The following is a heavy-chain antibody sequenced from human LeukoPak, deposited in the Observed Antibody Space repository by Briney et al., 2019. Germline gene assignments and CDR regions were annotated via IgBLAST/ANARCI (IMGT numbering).Heavy chain of an antibody. CDR2: IYPVDSDT. V-gene: IGHV5-51*01. J-gene: IGHJ4*02. Sequence: GESLKISSKASVYSFINYCISWLRQLPGKGLHWMGIIYPVDSDTTYIPSFLDQVSISADKTISTAYLQWISLKASDTDMYYCARRVDSCWFFDYWGQGTLVTVSS. D-gene: IGHD6-13*01. CDR1: VYSFINYC. CDR3: ARRVDSCWFFDY.